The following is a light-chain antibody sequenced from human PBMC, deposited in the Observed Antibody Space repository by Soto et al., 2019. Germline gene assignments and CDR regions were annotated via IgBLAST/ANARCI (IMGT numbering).Light chain of an antibody. CDR2: ENN. V-gene: IGLV1-51*02. J-gene: IGLJ3*02. Sequence: QSVLTQPPSVCAAPGQKVTISCSGSSSNIGNNYVSWYQQLPGTAPKLLIYENNKRPSGIPDRFSGSKSGTSATLGITGLQTGDEADYYCGTWDSSLSARVFGGGTKLTVL. CDR3: GTWDSSLSARV. CDR1: SSNIGNNY.